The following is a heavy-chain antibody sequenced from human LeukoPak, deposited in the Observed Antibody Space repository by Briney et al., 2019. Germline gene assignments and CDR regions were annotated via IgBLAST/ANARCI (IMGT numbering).Heavy chain of an antibody. CDR3: ARAAYSGRSPYYFDY. V-gene: IGHV1-18*01. CDR1: GYTFTSYG. CDR2: ISAYNGNT. Sequence: GASVKVSCKASGYTFTSYGLSWVRQAPGQGLEWMGWISAYNGNTNYAQKLQGRVTLTTDTSTSTAYMELRSLRSDDTAVYYCARAAYSGRSPYYFDYWGREPWSPSPQ. J-gene: IGHJ4*02. D-gene: IGHD1-26*01.